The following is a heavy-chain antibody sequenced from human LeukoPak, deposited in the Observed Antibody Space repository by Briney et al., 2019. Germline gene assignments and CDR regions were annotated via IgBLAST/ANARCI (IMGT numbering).Heavy chain of an antibody. V-gene: IGHV1-2*04. CDR1: GYTFTGYY. CDR3: ARDYCSSTSCYLDY. D-gene: IGHD2-2*01. J-gene: IGHJ4*02. CDR2: INPNSGGT. Sequence: ASVKVSCKASGYTFTGYYMHWVRQAPGQGLEWMGWINPNSGGTNYAQKFQGWVTMTRDTSISTAYMELSRLRSDDTAVYYCARDYCSSTSCYLDYWGQGTLVTVFS.